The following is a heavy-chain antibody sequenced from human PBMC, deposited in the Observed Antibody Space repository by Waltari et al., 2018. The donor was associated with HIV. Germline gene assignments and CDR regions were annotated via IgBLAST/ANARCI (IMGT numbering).Heavy chain of an antibody. D-gene: IGHD2-2*01. J-gene: IGHJ3*02. CDR3: ARSYGLVPAAMGRAFDI. CDR2: INHSGST. Sequence: QVQLQQWGAGLLKPSETLSLTCAVYGGSFSGYYWSWIRQPPGKGLEWIGEINHSGSTNYNPSLKSRVTISVDTSKNQFSLKLSSVTAADTAVYYCARSYGLVPAAMGRAFDIWGQGTMVTVSS. V-gene: IGHV4-34*01. CDR1: GGSFSGYY.